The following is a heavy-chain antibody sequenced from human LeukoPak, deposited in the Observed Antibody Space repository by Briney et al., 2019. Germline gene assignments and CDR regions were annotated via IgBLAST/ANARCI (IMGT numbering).Heavy chain of an antibody. Sequence: GGSLRLSCAASGFTFNDYAMYWVRQAPGKGLEWVSYISSDSSPIYYADSVKGRFTISRDNAKNSLYLQMNSLRAEDTAVYYCARVASSNTKYNGFDIWGQGTMVTVSS. D-gene: IGHD1-1*01. J-gene: IGHJ3*02. CDR1: GFTFNDYA. V-gene: IGHV3-48*04. CDR2: ISSDSSPI. CDR3: ARVASSNTKYNGFDI.